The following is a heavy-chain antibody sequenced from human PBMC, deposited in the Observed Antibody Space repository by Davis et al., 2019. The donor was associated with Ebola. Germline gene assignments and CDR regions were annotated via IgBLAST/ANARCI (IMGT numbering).Heavy chain of an antibody. J-gene: IGHJ5*02. Sequence: MPSETLSLTCTVSGGYISGYYWSWIRQPPGKGLEWIGNLYHGGGTNYSPSLKSRLTISVDTSKNQFSLKLSSVTAADTAVYYCARGKWFDPWGQGTLVSVTS. CDR1: GGYISGYY. V-gene: IGHV4-59*08. CDR2: LYHGGGT. CDR3: ARGKWFDP.